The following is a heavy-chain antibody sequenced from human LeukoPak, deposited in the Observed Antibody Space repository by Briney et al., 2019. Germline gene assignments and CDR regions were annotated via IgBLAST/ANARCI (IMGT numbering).Heavy chain of an antibody. J-gene: IGHJ3*02. CDR3: GRGGGCSSTNCSPPGQFDI. V-gene: IGHV1-69*13. CDR2: IIPILGTA. CDR1: GGTFKKYA. D-gene: IGHD2-2*01. Sequence: SVKVSCKAAGGTFKKYAVSWVRQAPGQGLEWMGGIIPILGTANYAQKFQDRVTITADESTSTAYVELSSLRSEDTAVYYCGRGGGCSSTNCSPPGQFDIWGPGTMVTVSS.